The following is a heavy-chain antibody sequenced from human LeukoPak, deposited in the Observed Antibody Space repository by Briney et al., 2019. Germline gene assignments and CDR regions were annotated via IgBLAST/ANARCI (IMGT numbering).Heavy chain of an antibody. CDR2: ISYDGTNK. V-gene: IGHV3-30*03. J-gene: IGHJ3*02. D-gene: IGHD2-2*01. CDR3: ARPARPRIPSAFDI. CDR1: GFCFSDWG. Sequence: GESLTLSCTPPGFCFSDWGIHWVRQAPPKGLDWAAVISYDGTNKYYADSMKGRFTISRDNSKNTVSLQMNGLRAEDTAVYYCARPARPRIPSAFDIWGRGTLVTVAS.